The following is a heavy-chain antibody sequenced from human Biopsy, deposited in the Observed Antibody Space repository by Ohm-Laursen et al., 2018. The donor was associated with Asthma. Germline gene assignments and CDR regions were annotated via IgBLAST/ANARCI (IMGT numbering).Heavy chain of an antibody. V-gene: IGHV3-7*01. Sequence: SLRLSCAASGFTFSSYWMSWVRQAPGKGLEWVANIKKDGSEKYYVDSVKGRFTISRDNAKNSLYLHMNSLRGDDTAVYYCARDMNRDGWYFDYWGQGTLVTVSS. CDR1: GFTFSSYW. CDR3: ARDMNRDGWYFDY. J-gene: IGHJ4*02. CDR2: IKKDGSEK. D-gene: IGHD5-24*01.